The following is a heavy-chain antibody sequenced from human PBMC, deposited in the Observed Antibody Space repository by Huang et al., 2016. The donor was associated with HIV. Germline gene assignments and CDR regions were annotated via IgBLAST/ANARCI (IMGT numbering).Heavy chain of an antibody. V-gene: IGHV1-18*04. D-gene: IGHD3-10*01. CDR1: GFTFTNYG. CDR2: VSANSGDI. CDR3: VRESLYFGDFLFDH. Sequence: QVQLVQSGAEVKRPGASLKVSCKTSGFTFTNYGFSWVRQAPGQGLEWLGWVSANSGDINYEVKVEGRVSMTTDTTSGTADMELRRLTSDDTATYYCVRESLYFGDFLFDHWGQGTPVTVSA. J-gene: IGHJ4*02.